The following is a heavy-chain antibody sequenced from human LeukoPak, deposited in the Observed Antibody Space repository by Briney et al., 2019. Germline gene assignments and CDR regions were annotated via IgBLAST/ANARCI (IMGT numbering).Heavy chain of an antibody. D-gene: IGHD3-16*01. CDR3: TRQDFIRAEFDY. V-gene: IGHV3-73*01. Sequence: GGSLRLSCAASGFPFSGSAVHWVRQASGKGLEWVGRIRTKPDNYATAYAASVKGRFTISRDDSRNTAYLQMNSLKTEDTAVYYCTRQDFIRAEFDYGGQGTLVTVSS. CDR2: IRTKPDNYAT. J-gene: IGHJ4*02. CDR1: GFPFSGSA.